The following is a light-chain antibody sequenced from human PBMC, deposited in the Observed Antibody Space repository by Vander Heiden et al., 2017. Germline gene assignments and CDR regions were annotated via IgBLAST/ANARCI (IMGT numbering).Light chain of an antibody. CDR2: GES. CDR1: HSIGSN. CDR3: QQYNNCPPIT. V-gene: IGKV3-15*01. Sequence: EIVMTPSPATLSVSPGDSPTLSCRASHSIGSNLVRYQQKPGQAPRRLIYGESTRGTGIPARFSGSGSGREYTLTNSSLQAEDFAVYYCQQYNNCPPITFGQGTRLEIK. J-gene: IGKJ5*01.